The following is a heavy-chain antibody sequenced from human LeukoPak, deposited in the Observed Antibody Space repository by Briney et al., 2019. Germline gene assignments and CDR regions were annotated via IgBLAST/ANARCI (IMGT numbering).Heavy chain of an antibody. CDR3: ARVGGRESGYSMAFDY. V-gene: IGHV4-39*07. D-gene: IGHD2-15*01. CDR2: IYYSGST. CDR1: GGSISSYY. J-gene: IGHJ4*02. Sequence: SETLSLTCTVSGGSISSYYWGWIRQPPGKGLEWIGSIYYSGSTYYNPSLKSRVTISVDTSKNQFSLKLSSVTAADTAVYYCARVGGRESGYSMAFDYWGQGTLVTVSS.